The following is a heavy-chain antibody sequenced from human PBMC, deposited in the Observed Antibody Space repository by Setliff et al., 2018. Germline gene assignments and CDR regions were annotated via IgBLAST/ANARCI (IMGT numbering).Heavy chain of an antibody. J-gene: IGHJ4*02. Sequence: SETLSLTCTVSGDSISSSGPGYYWGWVRQPPGGGLEWIGSVYYSGSTYYNPSLKSRVTMSVDTSKNQFSLKLSSVTAADAAVYYCARHRKDDYFLAAYFDSLGQGALVTVSS. CDR3: ARHRKDDYFLAAYFDS. D-gene: IGHD4-17*01. CDR2: VYYSGST. V-gene: IGHV4-39*01. CDR1: GDSISSSGPGYY.